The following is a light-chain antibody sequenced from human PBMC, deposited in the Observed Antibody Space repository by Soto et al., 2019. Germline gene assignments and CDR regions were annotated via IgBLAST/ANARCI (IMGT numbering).Light chain of an antibody. V-gene: IGKV4-1*01. CDR3: QQYYRAPFT. CDR2: WAD. J-gene: IGKJ3*01. CDR1: QSVLYSTTNRNS. Sequence: DNVLTQSPDSLAVPLGERASFNCTTSQSVLYSTTNRNSLAWYQQKPGQSPKLLIQWADTRQDGVPERFSGSGSRTDFTLTITRLQAEYVAFYYFQQYYRAPFTFGPGTRVEIK.